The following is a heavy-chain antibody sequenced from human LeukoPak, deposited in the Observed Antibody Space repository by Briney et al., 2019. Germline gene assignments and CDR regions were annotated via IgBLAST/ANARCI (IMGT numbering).Heavy chain of an antibody. CDR2: IYHRGNT. CDR3: ATLPDY. J-gene: IGHJ4*02. V-gene: IGHV4-38-2*01. Sequence: SETLSLTCAVSGESIRGGHYWGWIRQPPGKGLEWIGSIYHRGNTYYNPSLKSRVTISVDTSKNQFSLRLNSVTAADTAVYYCATLPDYWGQGTLVTVSS. CDR1: GESIRGGHY.